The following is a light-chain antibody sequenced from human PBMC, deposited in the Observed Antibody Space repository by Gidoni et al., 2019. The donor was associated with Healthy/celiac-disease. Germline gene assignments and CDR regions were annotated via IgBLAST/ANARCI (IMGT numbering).Light chain of an antibody. CDR1: QRLLHSNGYHY. CDR3: MQAIQTPIT. CDR2: LGS. J-gene: IGKJ5*01. Sequence: DIVMTQSPLSLPVTPGEPASISCRSSQRLLHSNGYHYLDWYLQKPGQSPQLLIYLGSNRASGVPDRFSGSGSGTDFTLKISRVEAEDVGVYYCMQAIQTPITFGQGTRLEIK. V-gene: IGKV2-28*01.